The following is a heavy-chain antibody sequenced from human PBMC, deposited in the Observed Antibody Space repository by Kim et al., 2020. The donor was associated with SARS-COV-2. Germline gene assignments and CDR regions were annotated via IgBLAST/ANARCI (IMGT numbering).Heavy chain of an antibody. D-gene: IGHD2-21*01. J-gene: IGHJ3*01. CDR3: ARRTVWTFDF. V-gene: IGHV4-59*08. Sequence: STNYDPTLKSRVTMSVDTSKHQFSLNLSSVTAADTAVYYCARRTVWTFDFWGQGTMVTVSS. CDR2: ST.